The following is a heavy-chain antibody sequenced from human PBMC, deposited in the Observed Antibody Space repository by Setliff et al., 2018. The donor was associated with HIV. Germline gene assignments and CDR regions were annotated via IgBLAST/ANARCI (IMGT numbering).Heavy chain of an antibody. J-gene: IGHJ4*02. CDR1: GDSISNYY. CDR2: IYTTGST. V-gene: IGHV4-4*09. Sequence: PSETLSLTCTVSGDSISNYYWSWVRQPPGKGLEWIGYIYTTGSTNYNPSLKSRVTMSVDTSKNQFSLTLSPVTAADTAVYYCARHSPSDYWGQGTLVTVSS. CDR3: ARHSPSDY.